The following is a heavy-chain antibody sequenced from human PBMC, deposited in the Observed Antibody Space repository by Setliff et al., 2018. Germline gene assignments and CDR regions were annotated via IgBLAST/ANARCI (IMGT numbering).Heavy chain of an antibody. J-gene: IGHJ4*02. Sequence: GGSLRLSCKASGFIFNSYGMYWVRQAPGKGPEWVASIRYXXXNKQYGDSXXGRFTISRDDSENTLFLQMNSLRVEDTAVYYCAKSDKQFVRGGPDYWGQGTLVTVSS. D-gene: IGHD6-6*01. V-gene: IGHV3-30*02. CDR1: GFIFNSYG. CDR3: AKSDKQFVRGGPDY. CDR2: IRYXXXNK.